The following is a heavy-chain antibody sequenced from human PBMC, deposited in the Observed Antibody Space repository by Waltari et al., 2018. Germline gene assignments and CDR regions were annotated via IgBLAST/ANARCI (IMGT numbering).Heavy chain of an antibody. CDR2: ISGSGFST. D-gene: IGHD3-10*01. CDR1: GFTFSTYP. J-gene: IGHJ4*02. Sequence: EVQLVESGGGLIQPGGSLRLSCAGSGFTFSTYPMIWVRQAPGKGLKWVSAISGSGFSTFYADSVKGRFTISRDNSKNTLYLQMNSLRAEDTAVYYCAKSRGPRPDGSGRGYNDYWGQGTLVTVSS. CDR3: AKSRGPRPDGSGRGYNDY. V-gene: IGHV3-23*04.